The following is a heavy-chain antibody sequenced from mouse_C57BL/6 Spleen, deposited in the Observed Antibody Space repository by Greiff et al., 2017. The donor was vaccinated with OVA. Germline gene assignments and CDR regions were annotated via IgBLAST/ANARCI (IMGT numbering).Heavy chain of an antibody. CDR2: ISSGGSYT. CDR1: GFTFSSYG. CDR3: ARREYDYDDAMDY. Sequence: DVQLVESGGDLVKPGGSLKLSCAASGFTFSSYGMSWVRQTPDKRLEWVATISSGGSYTYYPDSVKGRFTIARDNAKNTLYLQMSSLKSEDTAMYYCARREYDYDDAMDYWGQGTSVTVSS. V-gene: IGHV5-6*01. D-gene: IGHD2-4*01. J-gene: IGHJ4*01.